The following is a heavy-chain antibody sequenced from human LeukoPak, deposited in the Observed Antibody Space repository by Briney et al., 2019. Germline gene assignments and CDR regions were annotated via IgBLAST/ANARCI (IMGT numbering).Heavy chain of an antibody. CDR2: IGTSGAT. Sequence: GGSLRLSCAASGFTFSSYDMHWVRQATGKGLEWVSVIGTSGATYYAGSVKGRFTISRENAKNSLYLQMNSLTAGNTAVYFCSRVGSSGWPNYFDSWGQGTLVTVSS. J-gene: IGHJ4*02. CDR3: SRVGSSGWPNYFDS. V-gene: IGHV3-13*04. CDR1: GFTFSSYD. D-gene: IGHD6-19*01.